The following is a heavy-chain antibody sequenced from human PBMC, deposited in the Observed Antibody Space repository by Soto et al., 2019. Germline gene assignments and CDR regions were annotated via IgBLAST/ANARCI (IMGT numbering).Heavy chain of an antibody. CDR2: IIPIFGTA. CDR1: GGTFSSYA. J-gene: IGHJ6*03. CDR3: ARIKVGAAPGERRVEDYYYDMDV. V-gene: IGHV1-69*13. Sequence: SSVKVSCKASGGTFSSYALSWVRQAPGQGLEWMGGIIPIFGTANYAQKFQGRVTITADASTSTASMELSSVRSEDTAVYYCARIKVGAAPGERRVEDYYYDMDVWGKGTTVTVTS. D-gene: IGHD1-1*01.